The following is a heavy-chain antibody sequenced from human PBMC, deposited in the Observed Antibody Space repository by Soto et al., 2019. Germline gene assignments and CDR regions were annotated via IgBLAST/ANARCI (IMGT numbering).Heavy chain of an antibody. D-gene: IGHD3-3*01. Sequence: GGSLRLSCAASGFTFSSYSMNWVRQAPGKGLEWVSYISSSSSTIYYADSVKGRFTISRDNAKNSLYLQMNSLRDEDTAVYYCARVLFGGLIPVRFLEWLSNPLDYWGQGTLVTVSS. CDR1: GFTFSSYS. V-gene: IGHV3-48*02. CDR3: ARVLFGGLIPVRFLEWLSNPLDY. CDR2: ISSSSSTI. J-gene: IGHJ4*01.